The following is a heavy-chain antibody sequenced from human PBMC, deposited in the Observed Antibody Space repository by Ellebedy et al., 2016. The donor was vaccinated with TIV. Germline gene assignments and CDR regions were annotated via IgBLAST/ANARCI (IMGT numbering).Heavy chain of an antibody. CDR1: GFTFDDYA. CDR3: ARDLRITARDYYLDY. V-gene: IGHV3-9*01. J-gene: IGHJ4*02. CDR2: ISWNSGTT. D-gene: IGHD6-6*01. Sequence: SLKISXAASGFTFDDYAMRWVRQAPGKGLEWVSGISWNSGTTDYADFVKGRFTISRDNAKNSLYLQMNRLRADDTAFYYCARDLRITARDYYLDYWGQGTLVTVSS.